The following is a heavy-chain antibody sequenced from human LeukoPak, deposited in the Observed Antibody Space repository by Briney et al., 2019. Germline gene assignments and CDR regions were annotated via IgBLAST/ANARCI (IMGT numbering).Heavy chain of an antibody. J-gene: IGHJ4*02. CDR1: GFTFSNAW. D-gene: IGHD3-10*01. CDR3: TTSYYYGSGSYFPGYYFDY. CDR2: IKSKTDGGTT. V-gene: IGHV3-15*01. Sequence: GGSLRLSCAASGFTFSNAWMSWVRQAPGKGLEWVGRIKSKTDGGTTDYAAPVKGRFTISRDDSKNTLYLQMNSLKTEVTAVYYCTTSYYYGSGSYFPGYYFDYWGQGTLVTVSS.